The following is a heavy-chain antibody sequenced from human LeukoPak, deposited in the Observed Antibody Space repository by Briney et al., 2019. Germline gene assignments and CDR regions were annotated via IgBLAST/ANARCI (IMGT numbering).Heavy chain of an antibody. Sequence: SETLSLTCTVSGGSVSSGSYYWSWIRQPPGKGLEWIGYIYYSGSTNYNPSLKSRVTISVDTSKNQFSLKLSSVTAADTAVYYCAGGASSSWSWFDPWGQGTLVTVSS. V-gene: IGHV4-61*01. D-gene: IGHD6-13*01. CDR2: IYYSGST. CDR1: GGSVSSGSYY. J-gene: IGHJ5*02. CDR3: AGGASSSWSWFDP.